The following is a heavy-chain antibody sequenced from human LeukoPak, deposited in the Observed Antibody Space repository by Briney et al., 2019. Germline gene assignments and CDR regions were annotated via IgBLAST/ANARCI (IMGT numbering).Heavy chain of an antibody. D-gene: IGHD3-10*01. CDR2: ISSSSSYI. CDR3: VRDPGSGSYYGVDY. J-gene: IGHJ4*02. CDR1: GFTFSSYS. V-gene: IGHV3-21*01. Sequence: KPGGSLRLSCAASGFTFSSYSMNWVRQAPGKGLEWVSSISSSSSYIYYADSVKGRFTISRDNAKNSLYLQMNSLRAEDTAVYYCVRDPGSGSYYGVDYWGQGTLVTVSS.